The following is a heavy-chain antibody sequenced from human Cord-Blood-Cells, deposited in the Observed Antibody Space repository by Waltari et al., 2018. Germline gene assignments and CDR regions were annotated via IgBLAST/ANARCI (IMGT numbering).Heavy chain of an antibody. D-gene: IGHD3-3*01. J-gene: IGHJ3*02. CDR1: GYTFTGYY. CDR3: ARDRNRAFWSGYYAFDI. Sequence: QVQLVQSGAAVKKPGASVKVSCKASGYTFTGYYMHWVRQAPGQGLEWMGWINPNSGGTNYAQKFQGWVTMTRDTSISTAYMELSRLRSDDTAVYYCARDRNRAFWSGYYAFDIWGQGTMVTVSS. CDR2: INPNSGGT. V-gene: IGHV1-2*04.